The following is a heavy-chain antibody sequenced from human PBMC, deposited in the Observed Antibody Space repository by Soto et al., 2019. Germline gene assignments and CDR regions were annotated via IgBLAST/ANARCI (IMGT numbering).Heavy chain of an antibody. J-gene: IGHJ4*02. V-gene: IGHV3-48*01. CDR2: ISSSSSTI. CDR1: GFTFSSYS. D-gene: IGHD2-2*01. Sequence: EVQLVESGGGLVQPGGSLRLSCAASGFTFSSYSMNWVRQAPGKGLEWVSYISSSSSTIYYADSVKGRFTISRDNAKNSLYLQMNSLRAEDTAVYYCARDAPDFCSSTSCYAGFDYWGQGTLVTVSS. CDR3: ARDAPDFCSSTSCYAGFDY.